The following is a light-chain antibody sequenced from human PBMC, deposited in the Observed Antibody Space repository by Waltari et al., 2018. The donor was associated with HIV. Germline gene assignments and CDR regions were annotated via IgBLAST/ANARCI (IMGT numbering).Light chain of an antibody. CDR2: DVS. CDR3: SSYTSSSTVV. V-gene: IGLV2-14*03. Sequence: QSALTQPASVSGSPGQSITISCTGTSSDVGGYNYVSWYQQHPGKAPELMIYDVSNRPSGVSNRFSGSKSGNTASLTISGLQAEDGADYYCSSYTSSSTVVFGGGTKLTVL. J-gene: IGLJ2*01. CDR1: SSDVGGYNY.